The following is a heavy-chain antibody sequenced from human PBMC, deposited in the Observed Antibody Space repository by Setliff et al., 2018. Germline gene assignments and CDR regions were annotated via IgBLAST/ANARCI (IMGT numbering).Heavy chain of an antibody. CDR3: ARDRQYCSSPTCYSSYFYYYGMDV. Sequence: TSETLSLTCTVSGGSISSSSYYWGWIRQPPGKGLEWIGSIYYSGSTNYNPSLKSRVTISVDTSKNQFSLKLSSVTAADTAVYYCARDRQYCSSPTCYSSYFYYYGMDVWGQGTTVTVSS. CDR2: IYYSGST. CDR1: GGSISSSSYY. J-gene: IGHJ6*02. D-gene: IGHD2-2*02. V-gene: IGHV4-39*07.